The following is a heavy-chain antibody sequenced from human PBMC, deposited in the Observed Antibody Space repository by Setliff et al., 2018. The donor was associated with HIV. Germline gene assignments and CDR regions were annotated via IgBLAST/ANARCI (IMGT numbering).Heavy chain of an antibody. Sequence: SETLSLTCIVSGDSISSARHYWGWIRQRPGKGLEWIGSVYYSGDTYYNPSLKSRVTVFVDTSKNQFSLKLNSVTAADTSIYYCGTHGNIVVEVPAKARAFDIWGQGTMVTVSS. V-gene: IGHV4-39*01. CDR1: GDSISSARHY. D-gene: IGHD2-2*01. CDR3: GTHGNIVVEVPAKARAFDI. CDR2: VYYSGDT. J-gene: IGHJ3*02.